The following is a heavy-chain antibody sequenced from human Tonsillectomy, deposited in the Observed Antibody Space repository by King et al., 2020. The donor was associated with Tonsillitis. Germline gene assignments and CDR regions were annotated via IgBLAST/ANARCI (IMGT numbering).Heavy chain of an antibody. D-gene: IGHD6-13*01. CDR1: GGSFSGYY. V-gene: IGHV4-34*01. CDR2: INHSGST. CDR3: ARAPFGSSWCRNFDS. J-gene: IGHJ4*02. Sequence: VQLQQWGAGLLKPSETLSLTCAVYGGSFSGYYCSWIRQPPGKGLEWIGEINHSGSTNYNPSLKSRVTISVDTSKNQFSLKLPFGTAADTAVYYCARAPFGSSWCRNFDSWGQGTLVTVSS.